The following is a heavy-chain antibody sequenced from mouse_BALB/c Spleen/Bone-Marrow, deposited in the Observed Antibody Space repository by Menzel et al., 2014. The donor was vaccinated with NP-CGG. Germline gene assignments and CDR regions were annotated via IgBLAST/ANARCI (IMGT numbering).Heavy chain of an antibody. V-gene: IGHV14-3*02. CDR2: IDPANGNT. Sequence: VPLPQSGAELVKPGASVKLSCTASGFSITDTFMHWVKQRPDQGLEWIGRIDPANGNTKYDPKFQGKATITADTSSNTAYMQLSSLTSEDTAVDYCAGGWLPSYAMNYWGQGTSVTISS. CDR1: GFSITDTF. J-gene: IGHJ4*01. D-gene: IGHD2-2*01. CDR3: AGGWLPSYAMNY.